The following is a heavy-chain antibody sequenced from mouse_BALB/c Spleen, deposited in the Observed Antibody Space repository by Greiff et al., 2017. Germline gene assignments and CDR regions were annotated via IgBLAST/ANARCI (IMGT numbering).Heavy chain of an antibody. V-gene: IGHV5-17*02. D-gene: IGHD2-10*02. J-gene: IGHJ4*01. Sequence: EVMLVESGGGLVQPGGSRKLSCAASGFTFSSFGMHWVRQAPEKGLEWVAYISSGSSTIYYADTVKGRFTISRDNPKNTLFLQMTSLRSEDTAMYYCARKKYGNYYYAMDYWGQGTSVTVSS. CDR3: ARKKYGNYYYAMDY. CDR1: GFTFSSFG. CDR2: ISSGSSTI.